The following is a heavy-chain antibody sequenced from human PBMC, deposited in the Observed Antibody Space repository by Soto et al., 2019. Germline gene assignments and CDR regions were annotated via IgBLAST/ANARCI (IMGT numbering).Heavy chain of an antibody. J-gene: IGHJ4*02. D-gene: IGHD3-22*01. CDR1: GFTFSSYE. CDR3: AREAWRSYYYDSSGYPYFDY. Sequence: PXGSLILSCAASGFTFSSYEMNWVRQAPGKGLDWVSYISSSGSTIYYADSVKGRFTISRDNAKNSLYPQMNSLRAEDTAVYYCAREAWRSYYYDSSGYPYFDYWGQGTLVTVSS. CDR2: ISSSGSTI. V-gene: IGHV3-48*03.